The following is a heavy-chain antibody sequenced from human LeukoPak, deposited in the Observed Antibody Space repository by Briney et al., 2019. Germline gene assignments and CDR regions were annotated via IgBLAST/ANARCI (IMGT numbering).Heavy chain of an antibody. V-gene: IGHV1-8*01. CDR3: ARGSILTGYYKVGGHY. CDR2: MNPNSGNT. Sequence: ASVKVSCKASGYTFTSYDINWVRQATGQGLEWMGWMNPNSGNTGYAQKFQGRVTMTRNTSISTAYMELSSLRSEDTAVYYCARGSILTGYYKVGGHYWGQGTLVTVSS. J-gene: IGHJ4*02. CDR1: GYTFTSYD. D-gene: IGHD3-9*01.